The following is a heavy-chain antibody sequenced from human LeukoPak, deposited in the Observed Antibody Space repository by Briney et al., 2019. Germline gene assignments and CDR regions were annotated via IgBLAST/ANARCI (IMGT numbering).Heavy chain of an antibody. CDR3: ARDADYDYVKNYYFYYMDV. V-gene: IGHV1-2*02. J-gene: IGHJ6*03. CDR2: INPNSGGT. CDR1: GYTFTGYY. Sequence: ASVKVSCKTSGYTFTGYYIHWVRQAPGQGLEWMGWINPNSGGTNYTQKFQGRVTMTRDTSISTAYMELSRLTSDDTAVYYCARDADYDYVKNYYFYYMDVWDTGTTVTVSS. D-gene: IGHD3-16*01.